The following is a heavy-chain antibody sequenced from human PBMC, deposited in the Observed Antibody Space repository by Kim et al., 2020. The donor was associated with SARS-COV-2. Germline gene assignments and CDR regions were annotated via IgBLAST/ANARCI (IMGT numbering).Heavy chain of an antibody. Sequence: YADSVKGRFTISRDNAKHSLYLQMNSLRAEDTALYYCAKDKEYSSSSLDYWGQGTLVTVSS. CDR3: AKDKEYSSSSLDY. V-gene: IGHV3-9*01. J-gene: IGHJ4*02. D-gene: IGHD6-6*01.